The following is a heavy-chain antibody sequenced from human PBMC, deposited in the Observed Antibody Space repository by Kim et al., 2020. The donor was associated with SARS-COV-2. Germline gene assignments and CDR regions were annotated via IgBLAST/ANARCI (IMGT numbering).Heavy chain of an antibody. CDR3: AKDLYRVRGECQPLGDFDY. D-gene: IGHD3-10*01. CDR1: GFTFRTYA. V-gene: IGHV3-23*01. Sequence: GGSLRLSCAASGFTFRTYAMSWVRQAPGKGLEWVSGISGSGGRTYYADSVKGRFTISRDNSKNTLYLRKNSLRAEDTAVYYCAKDLYRVRGECQPLGDFDYCGQGSLVTVSS. CDR2: ISGSGGRT. J-gene: IGHJ4*01.